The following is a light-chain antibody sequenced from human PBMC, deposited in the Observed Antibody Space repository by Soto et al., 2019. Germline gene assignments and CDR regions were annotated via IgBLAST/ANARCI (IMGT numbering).Light chain of an antibody. J-gene: IGLJ2*01. V-gene: IGLV1-36*01. CDR1: SSNIGNNA. Sequence: QSVLTQPPSVSEAPRQRVTISCSGSSSNIGNNAVNWYQQLPGKAPKLLIYYDDLLPSGVSDRFSGSKSGTSASLAISGLQSEDEADYYCAAWDDRLNEVVFGGGTKLTVL. CDR2: YDD. CDR3: AAWDDRLNEVV.